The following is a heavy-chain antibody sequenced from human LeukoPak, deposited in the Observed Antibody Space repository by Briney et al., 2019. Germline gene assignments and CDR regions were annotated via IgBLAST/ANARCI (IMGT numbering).Heavy chain of an antibody. CDR2: ISSGSSFM. V-gene: IGHV3-21*04. CDR3: ARIPQLTGRDTP. CDR1: GFSFSSYS. J-gene: IGHJ5*02. D-gene: IGHD2-21*02. Sequence: PGGSLRLSCAASGFSFSSYSMNWVRQAPGKGLQWVSSISSGSSFMNYADSVKGRFIISRDNAKNSLYLQMNSLRVEDTAFYYCARIPQLTGRDTPFGQGTLVTVSS.